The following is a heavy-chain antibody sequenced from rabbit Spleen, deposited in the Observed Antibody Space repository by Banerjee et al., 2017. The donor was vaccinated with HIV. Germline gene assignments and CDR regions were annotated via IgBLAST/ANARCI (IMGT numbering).Heavy chain of an antibody. J-gene: IGHJ4*01. CDR3: ARLFAYAGYAGFGYATLDYFNL. V-gene: IGHV1S40*01. Sequence: QSLEESGGDLVKPGASLTLTCIASGVSFSGSSYMCWVRQAPGKGLEWIACIDTGSSGFTYFASWAKGRFTISKTSSTTVTLQMTSLTAADTATYFCARLFAYAGYAGFGYATLDYFNLWGPGTLVTVS. CDR1: GVSFSGSSY. CDR2: IDTGSSGFT. D-gene: IGHD6-1*01.